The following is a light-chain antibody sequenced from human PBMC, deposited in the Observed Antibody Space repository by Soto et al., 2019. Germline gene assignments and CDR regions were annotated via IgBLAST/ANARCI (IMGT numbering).Light chain of an antibody. Sequence: EIVLTQSPGTLSLSPGERATLSCRASQSISSSYLAWYQQKPGQAPRLLIYGASSSATGIPDRFSGSGSGPDFTLTISRLEPKDFAVYYCQQYGGSPPYTFGQGTKLEIK. J-gene: IGKJ2*01. V-gene: IGKV3-20*01. CDR2: GAS. CDR3: QQYGGSPPYT. CDR1: QSISSSY.